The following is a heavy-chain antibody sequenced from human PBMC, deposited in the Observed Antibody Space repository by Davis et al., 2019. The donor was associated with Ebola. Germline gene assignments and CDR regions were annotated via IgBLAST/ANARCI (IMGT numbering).Heavy chain of an antibody. Sequence: GGSLRLSCAASGFTFSNAWMSWVRQAPGKGLEWVAVISYDGSNKYYADSVKGRFTISRDNSKNTLYLQMNSLRAEDTAVYYCARDRGYSYGTGNYYYGMDVWGQGTTVTVSS. V-gene: IGHV3-30-3*01. CDR3: ARDRGYSYGTGNYYYGMDV. D-gene: IGHD5-18*01. CDR2: ISYDGSNK. CDR1: GFTFSNAW. J-gene: IGHJ6*02.